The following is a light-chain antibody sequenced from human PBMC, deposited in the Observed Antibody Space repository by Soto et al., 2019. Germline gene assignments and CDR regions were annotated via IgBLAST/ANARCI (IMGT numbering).Light chain of an antibody. CDR3: QSYDSSRVV. J-gene: IGLJ2*01. CDR2: GNS. CDR1: SSNIGAGYD. Sequence: QSVLTQPPSVSGAPGQRVTISCTGSSSNIGAGYDVHWYQQLPGTAPKLIIYGNSNRPSGVPDRFSGSKSGTSASLAITGLQAEDEADYYCQSYDSSRVVFGGGTQLTVL. V-gene: IGLV1-40*01.